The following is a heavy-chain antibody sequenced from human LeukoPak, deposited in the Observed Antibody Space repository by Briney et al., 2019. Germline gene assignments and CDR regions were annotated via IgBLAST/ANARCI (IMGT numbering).Heavy chain of an antibody. J-gene: IGHJ4*02. CDR3: TTEPATYYYDSSGFSY. D-gene: IGHD3-22*01. CDR2: IKSKTDGGTT. V-gene: IGHV3-15*01. CDR1: RCTFRDDW. Sequence: GGSLTLSCAASRCTFRDDWMSWLRPATRKGLQWVGRIKSKTDGGTTDYAAPVKGRFIISRDDSKNTLYLQMNSLKSEDTAVYYYTTEPATYYYDSSGFSYWGQGTLVTVSS.